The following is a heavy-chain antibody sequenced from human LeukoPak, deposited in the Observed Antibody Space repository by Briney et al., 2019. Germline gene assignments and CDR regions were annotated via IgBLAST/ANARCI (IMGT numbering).Heavy chain of an antibody. CDR3: ARDPLTYYDFWSGYPPGHAFDI. CDR2: ISYDGSNK. J-gene: IGHJ3*02. D-gene: IGHD3-3*01. CDR1: GFTFISYA. Sequence: PGRSLRLSCAASGFTFISYAMHWVRQAPGKGLEWVAVISYDGSNKNYADSVKGRFTISRDNSKNTLYLQMNSLRAEDTAVYYCARDPLTYYDFWSGYPPGHAFDIWGQGTMVTVSS. V-gene: IGHV3-30-3*01.